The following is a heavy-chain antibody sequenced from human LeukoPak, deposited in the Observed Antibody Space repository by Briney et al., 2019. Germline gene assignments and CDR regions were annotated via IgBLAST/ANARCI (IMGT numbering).Heavy chain of an antibody. V-gene: IGHV4-34*01. CDR1: GGSFSGYY. CDR3: ARPIQTYCSSTSCYTDAFDI. CDR2: INHSGST. D-gene: IGHD2-2*01. J-gene: IGHJ3*02. Sequence: SETLSLTCAVYGGSFSGYYWSWIRQPPGKGLEWIGEINHSGSTNYNPSLKGRVTISVDTSKNQFSLKLSSVTAADTAVYYCARPIQTYCSSTSCYTDAFDIWGQGTMVTVSS.